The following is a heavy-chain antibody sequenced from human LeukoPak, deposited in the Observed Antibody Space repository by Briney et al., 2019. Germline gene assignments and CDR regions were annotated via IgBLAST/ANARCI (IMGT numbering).Heavy chain of an antibody. J-gene: IGHJ4*02. CDR2: IWNDGSQK. Sequence: GGSLRLSCAASGFTFNIYGMHWVRQAPGKGLEWVAIIWNDGSQKYYADSVKARFTISRDNSKNTLHLQMNSLRAEDTAVYYCARGPYDDSGSHRSDYWGQGTLVTVS. D-gene: IGHD3-22*01. V-gene: IGHV3-33*01. CDR3: ARGPYDDSGSHRSDY. CDR1: GFTFNIYG.